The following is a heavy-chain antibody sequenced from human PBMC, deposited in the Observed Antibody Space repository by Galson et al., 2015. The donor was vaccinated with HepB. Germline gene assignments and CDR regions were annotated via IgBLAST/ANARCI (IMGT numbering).Heavy chain of an antibody. D-gene: IGHD3-10*01. CDR3: AKFAPIISGSHFGMDV. CDR1: GFTSGSYT. V-gene: IGHV3-23*01. J-gene: IGHJ6*02. CDR2: ISGPGGST. Sequence: SLRLSCAASGFTSGFTSGSYTMSWVRQAPGKGLEWVSGISGPGGSTYYADSVKGRFTISRDNSKNRLFMQMNSLRADDTALYYCAKFAPIISGSHFGMDVWGQGTTVTVSS.